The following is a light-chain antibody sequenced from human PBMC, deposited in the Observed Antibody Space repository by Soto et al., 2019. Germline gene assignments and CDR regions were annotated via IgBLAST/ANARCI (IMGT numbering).Light chain of an antibody. CDR2: EVS. J-gene: IGLJ3*02. CDR3: SSYATGSTLV. V-gene: IGLV2-14*01. Sequence: QSALTQPASVSGSPGQSITISCTGTSSDVGGYNYVSWYQQHPGKAPKLIIYEVSDRPSGVSNRFSGSKSGNTASLTISGLQAEDEADYYCSSYATGSTLVFGGGTKLTVL. CDR1: SSDVGGYNY.